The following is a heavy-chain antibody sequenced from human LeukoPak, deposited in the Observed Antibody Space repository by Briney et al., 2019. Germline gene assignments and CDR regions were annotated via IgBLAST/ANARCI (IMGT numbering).Heavy chain of an antibody. D-gene: IGHD3-3*01. CDR2: ISAYNGNT. CDR3: ARGRPYYDFWSGYSDYYYYGMDV. Sequence: ASVKVSCKASGGTFSSYAISWVRQAPGQGLEWMGWISAYNGNTNYAQKLQGRVTMTTDTSTSTAYMELRSLRSDDTAVYYCARGRPYYDFWSGYSDYYYYGMDVWGQGTTVTVSS. J-gene: IGHJ6*02. CDR1: GGTFSSYA. V-gene: IGHV1-18*01.